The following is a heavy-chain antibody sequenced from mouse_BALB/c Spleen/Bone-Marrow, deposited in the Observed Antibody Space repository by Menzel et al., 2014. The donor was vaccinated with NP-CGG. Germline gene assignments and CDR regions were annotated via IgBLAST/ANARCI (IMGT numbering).Heavy chain of an antibody. CDR3: ARGTRATYY. V-gene: IGHV1-26*01. J-gene: IGHJ3*01. D-gene: IGHD3-1*01. CDR2: INPTNGDT. Sequence: EVMLVESGPELVKPGASVKMSCKASGYTFTDYYMKWVKQNHGKSLEWIGDINPTNGDTFYNQKFKAKATLTVDKSSSTAYLQVNSLTSEDSAVYYCARGTRATYYWGQGTLVTVSA. CDR1: GYTFTDYY.